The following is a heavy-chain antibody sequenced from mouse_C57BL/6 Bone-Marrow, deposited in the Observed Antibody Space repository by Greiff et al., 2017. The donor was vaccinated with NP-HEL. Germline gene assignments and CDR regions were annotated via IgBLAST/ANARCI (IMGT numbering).Heavy chain of an antibody. CDR2: INPSSGYT. Sequence: VHLVESGAELAKPGASVKLSCKASGYTFTSYWMPWVKQRPGQGLEWIGYINPSSGYTKYNQKFKDKATLTADKSASTAYMQLSSLTYEDTAVNYCARYYYYGSSWFAYWGQGTLVTVSA. CDR3: ARYYYYGSSWFAY. V-gene: IGHV1-7*01. J-gene: IGHJ3*01. CDR1: GYTFTSYW. D-gene: IGHD1-1*01.